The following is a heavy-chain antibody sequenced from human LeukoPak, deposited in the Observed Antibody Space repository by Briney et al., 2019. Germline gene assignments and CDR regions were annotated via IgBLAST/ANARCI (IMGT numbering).Heavy chain of an antibody. J-gene: IGHJ4*02. CDR1: GGSISSYY. CDR2: ISDIGSI. CDR3: AGHHPRNTVDF. V-gene: IGHV4-59*08. D-gene: IGHD2/OR15-2a*01. Sequence: SETLSLTCTVSGGSISSYYRSWIRQPPGKGLEWIAYISDIGSINYNPSLKSRVTISLDTSKDQFSLKLSSVTAADTAVYYCAGHHPRNTVDFWGQGTLVTVSS.